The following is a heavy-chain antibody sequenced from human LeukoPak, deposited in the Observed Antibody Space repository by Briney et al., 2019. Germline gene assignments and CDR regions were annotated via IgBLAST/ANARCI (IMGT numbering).Heavy chain of an antibody. Sequence: GGALKISFKGSGYRFTRYWIGWVRPGPGEGLGGMGIIYPGDSDTRYSPSFQGQVTISDDKPISTAYLQWSSLKASDTAMYYCARSSWGYCSGGSCLLYYFDYWGQGTLVTVSS. V-gene: IGHV5-51*04. CDR1: GYRFTRYW. D-gene: IGHD2-15*01. CDR2: IYPGDSDT. J-gene: IGHJ4*02. CDR3: ARSSWGYCSGGSCLLYYFDY.